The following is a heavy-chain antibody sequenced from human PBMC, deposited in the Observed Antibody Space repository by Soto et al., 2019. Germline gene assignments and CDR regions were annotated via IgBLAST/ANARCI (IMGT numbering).Heavy chain of an antibody. V-gene: IGHV3-23*01. CDR3: AKMSWGLNAVFDI. J-gene: IGHJ3*02. CDR2: ISAGGGDT. Sequence: EVQLLESGGGLVQPGGSLRLSCAASGFTFSNYAMSWVRQAPGKGLECVSAISAGGGDTDFADSVKGRFTISRDNSKNTLYLQMNSLRAEDTAVYYCAKMSWGLNAVFDIWGHGTMVTVSS. D-gene: IGHD6-13*01. CDR1: GFTFSNYA.